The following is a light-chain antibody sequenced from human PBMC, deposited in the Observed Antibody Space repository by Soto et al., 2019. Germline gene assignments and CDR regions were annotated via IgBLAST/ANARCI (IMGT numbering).Light chain of an antibody. CDR2: AAS. V-gene: IGKV3-20*01. J-gene: IGKJ4*01. CDR1: RSLASSY. CDR3: QQYGSSLSLT. Sequence: EIVLTQSPVTRSLSPGERATLSCRARRSLASSYLGWYQQKPDQAPRLLIYAASTRATGIPDRFSGSGSATDFTLTISRLEPEDSAVYYCQQYGSSLSLTFGGGTKVEIK.